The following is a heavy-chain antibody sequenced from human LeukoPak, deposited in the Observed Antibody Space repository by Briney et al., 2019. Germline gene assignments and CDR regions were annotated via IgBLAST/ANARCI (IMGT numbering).Heavy chain of an antibody. J-gene: IGHJ2*01. CDR2: SYYSGST. D-gene: IGHD6-19*01. CDR3: ARGSRGIAVAGKTDWYFDL. V-gene: IGHV4-59*01. CDR1: GGSISSYY. Sequence: SETLSLTCAVSGGSISSYYWSWIRQPPGKGLEWIGYSYYSGSTNYNPSLKSRVTISVDTSKNQFSLKLSSVTAADTAVYYCARGSRGIAVAGKTDWYFDLWGRGTLVTVSS.